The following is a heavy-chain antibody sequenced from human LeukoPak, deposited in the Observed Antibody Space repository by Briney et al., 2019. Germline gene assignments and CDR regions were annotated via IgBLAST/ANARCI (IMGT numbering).Heavy chain of an antibody. CDR1: GFTFSSYA. J-gene: IGHJ6*02. CDR2: ISGSGGST. V-gene: IGHV3-23*01. Sequence: GGSLRLSCAASGFTFSSYAMSWVRQAPGKGLEWVSAISGSGGSTYYADPVKGRFTISRDNSKNTLYLQMNSLRAEDTAVYYCAKEIAGDFWSGYYYYYGMDVWGQGTTVTVSS. CDR3: AKEIAGDFWSGYYYYYGMDV. D-gene: IGHD3-3*01.